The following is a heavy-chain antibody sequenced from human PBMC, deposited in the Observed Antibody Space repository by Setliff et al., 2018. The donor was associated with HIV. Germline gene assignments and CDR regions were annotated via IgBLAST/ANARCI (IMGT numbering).Heavy chain of an antibody. J-gene: IGHJ3*02. Sequence: SETLSLTCTVSGGSISSYYWSWIRQPPGKGLEWIGYIYTSGSTNYNPSLKSRVTISVDTSKNQFSLKLSSVTAADTAVYYCARSAVVVPADYNFWSGYPTAHAFDIWGQGTMVT. CDR2: IYTSGST. CDR1: GGSISSYY. CDR3: ARSAVVVPADYNFWSGYPTAHAFDI. D-gene: IGHD3-3*01. V-gene: IGHV4-4*08.